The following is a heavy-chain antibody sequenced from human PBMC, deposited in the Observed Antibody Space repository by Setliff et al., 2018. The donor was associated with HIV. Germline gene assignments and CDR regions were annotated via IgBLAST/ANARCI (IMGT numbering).Heavy chain of an antibody. J-gene: IGHJ6*03. CDR2: VFYTGGT. Sequence: SETLSLTCTISGGSITSHYWSWIRQPPGKGLEWIGYVFYTGGTNYRPSLRGRVTISVYTSKNHFSLKLSSVTAADTAVYYCAKTIRGYISGDYMDVWGKGTTVTVSS. CDR1: GGSITSHY. CDR3: AKTIRGYISGDYMDV. V-gene: IGHV4-59*11. D-gene: IGHD5-18*01.